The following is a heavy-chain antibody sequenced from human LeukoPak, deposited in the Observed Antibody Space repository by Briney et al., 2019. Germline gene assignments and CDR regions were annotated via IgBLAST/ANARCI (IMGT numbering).Heavy chain of an antibody. CDR1: GFTFSSDS. Sequence: GGSLRLSCAASGFTFSSDSMNWVRQAPGKGLEWLSYISSRTSTIYYADSVKGRFTISRDNAKNSLYLQMNSLRAEDTAVYYCARDSDGENAFHIWGQGTMVTVSS. D-gene: IGHD5-18*01. CDR3: ARDSDGENAFHI. V-gene: IGHV3-48*01. CDR2: ISSRTSTI. J-gene: IGHJ3*02.